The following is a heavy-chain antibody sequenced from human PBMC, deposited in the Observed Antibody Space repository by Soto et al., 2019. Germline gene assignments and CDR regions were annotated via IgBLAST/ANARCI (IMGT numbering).Heavy chain of an antibody. CDR2: IRSKANSYAT. CDR3: TRHPSSITGTPGDV. J-gene: IGHJ6*02. Sequence: EVQLVEPGGGLVQPGGSLKLSCAASGFTFSGSAMHWVRQASGKGLEWVGRIRSKANSYATAYAASVKGRFTISRDDSNNTAYLQMNSLKTEDTAVYYCTRHPSSITGTPGDVWGQGTTVTVSS. CDR1: GFTFSGSA. V-gene: IGHV3-73*02. D-gene: IGHD1-20*01.